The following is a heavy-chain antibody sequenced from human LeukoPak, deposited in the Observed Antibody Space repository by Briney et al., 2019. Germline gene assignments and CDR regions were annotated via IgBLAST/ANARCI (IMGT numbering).Heavy chain of an antibody. J-gene: IGHJ3*02. Sequence: SETLSLTCSVSGGSISSSNFYWAWIRQPPGKGLGWIGSIHYSGITYYSPSLKSRVTISVDTSKNQFSLKLSSVTAADTAVYYCARIDVVSRDAFDIWGQGTMVTVSS. V-gene: IGHV4-39*07. CDR2: IHYSGIT. CDR3: ARIDVVSRDAFDI. CDR1: GGSISSSNFY. D-gene: IGHD3-16*02.